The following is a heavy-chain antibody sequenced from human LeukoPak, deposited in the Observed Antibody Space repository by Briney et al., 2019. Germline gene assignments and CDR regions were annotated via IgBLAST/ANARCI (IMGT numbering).Heavy chain of an antibody. Sequence: SQTLSLTCAISGDSVSSNSAAWNWIRQSPSRGLEWLGRTYYRSKRYNDYAVSVKSRITINPDTSKNQFSLQLNSVTPEDTAVYYCAMGGYCSGGSCYSFDNWFDPWGQGTLVTVSS. CDR2: TYYRSKRYN. D-gene: IGHD2-15*01. CDR3: AMGGYCSGGSCYSFDNWFDP. CDR1: GDSVSSNSAA. V-gene: IGHV6-1*01. J-gene: IGHJ5*02.